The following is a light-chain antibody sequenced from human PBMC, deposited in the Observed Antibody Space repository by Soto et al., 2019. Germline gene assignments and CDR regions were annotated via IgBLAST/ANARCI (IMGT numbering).Light chain of an antibody. CDR3: QQVYDFPHT. V-gene: IGKV1-39*01. J-gene: IGKJ2*01. CDR1: QTINNY. CDR2: GAS. Sequence: DIQMTQSPSSLSASVGDRVTITCRPSQTINNYLNWYRQKPGKVPEVLIYGASSLQRGVSSRFTGSASRTYFTLTISSLQPEDFATYYCQQVYDFPHTFGQGTKVEV.